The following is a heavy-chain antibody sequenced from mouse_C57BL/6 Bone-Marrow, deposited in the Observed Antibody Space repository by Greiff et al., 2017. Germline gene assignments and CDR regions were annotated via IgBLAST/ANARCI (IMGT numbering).Heavy chain of an antibody. V-gene: IGHV5-4*01. CDR2: ISDGGSYT. Sequence: EVQRVESGGGLVKPGGSLKLSCAASGFTFSSYAMSWVRQTPEKRLEWVATISDGGSYTYYPDNVKGRFTISRDHAKNNLYLQMSHLKSEDTAMYYCARDGAIAYYSTSYAMDYWGQGTSVTVSS. D-gene: IGHD2-5*01. CDR3: ARDGAIAYYSTSYAMDY. J-gene: IGHJ4*01. CDR1: GFTFSSYA.